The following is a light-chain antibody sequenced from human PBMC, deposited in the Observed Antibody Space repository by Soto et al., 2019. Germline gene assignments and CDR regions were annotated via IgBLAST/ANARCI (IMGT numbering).Light chain of an antibody. Sequence: QITQSHSSLSASVGNRVTITCRASQSISTYLNWYQQKPGKAPKLLIYAASSLQSGVPSRFSGSGSGTLFTLTISSLQPEDFATYYCQQTSSTPVTFGQGTRLEIK. J-gene: IGKJ5*01. CDR3: QQTSSTPVT. CDR1: QSISTY. CDR2: AAS. V-gene: IGKV1-39*01.